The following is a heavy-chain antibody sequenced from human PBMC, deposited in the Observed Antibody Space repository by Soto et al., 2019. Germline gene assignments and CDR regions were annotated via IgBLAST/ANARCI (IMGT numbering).Heavy chain of an antibody. CDR2: IKSDGSST. D-gene: IGHD3-3*01. V-gene: IGHV3-74*01. CDR3: ASSPWGGYVYDH. J-gene: IGHJ5*02. Sequence: EVHLVESGGGLVQPGGSLRLSCAASGFTFSSYWMHWVRQVPGKGLVWVSRIKSDGSSTNYADSVEGRFTISRDNAKNALYLQMNSLRAEDTAVYFCASSPWGGYVYDHWGQGTLVTVSS. CDR1: GFTFSSYW.